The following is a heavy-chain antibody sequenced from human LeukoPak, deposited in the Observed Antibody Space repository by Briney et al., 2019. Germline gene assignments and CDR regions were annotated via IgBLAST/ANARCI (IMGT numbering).Heavy chain of an antibody. V-gene: IGHV3-33*01. D-gene: IGHD3-22*01. CDR2: IWYDGGYK. CDR1: GFTFSNYG. Sequence: PGTSLRLSCAASGFTFSNYGMHWVRQAPGKGLEWVAGIWYDGGYKYYADSVKGRFTISRDNSKKTLFLQMDSLRAEDTAIYYCARNYYDNSGYQESTFNYWGQGTLVTVSS. J-gene: IGHJ4*02. CDR3: ARNYYDNSGYQESTFNY.